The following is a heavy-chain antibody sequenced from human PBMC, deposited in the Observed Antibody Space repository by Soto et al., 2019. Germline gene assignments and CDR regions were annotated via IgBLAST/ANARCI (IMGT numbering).Heavy chain of an antibody. Sequence: QVQLQESGPGLVKPSQTLSLTCTVSGGSISSGDYYWSWIRQPPGTGLEWIGYFYYSGGTYDNPSLKSRVTISVDTSKNQFSLKLSSVTAADTAVYYCARAAAPPYYFDYWGQGTLVTVSS. J-gene: IGHJ4*02. CDR2: FYYSGGT. V-gene: IGHV4-30-4*01. CDR1: GGSISSGDYY. CDR3: ARAAAPPYYFDY.